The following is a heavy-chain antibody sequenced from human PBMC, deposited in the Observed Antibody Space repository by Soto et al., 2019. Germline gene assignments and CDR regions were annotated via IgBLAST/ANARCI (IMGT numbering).Heavy chain of an antibody. CDR2: VYYAGNA. D-gene: IGHD2-15*01. V-gene: IGHV4-39*01. CDR1: GDSITKSVYY. J-gene: IGHJ4*02. CDR3: ARVPYYGSGGDGPYYFDY. Sequence: LQLQESGPGLVKPSDTLSLTCTVSGDSITKSVYYWAWVRQTPGKGLEWIASVYYAGNAYYNPSLQSRVTILVDASRSQFSLELQSVTAADSAVYYCARVPYYGSGGDGPYYFDYWGQGTLVTVSS.